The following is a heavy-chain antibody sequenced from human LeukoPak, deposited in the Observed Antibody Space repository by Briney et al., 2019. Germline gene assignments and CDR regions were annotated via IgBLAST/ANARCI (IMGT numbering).Heavy chain of an antibody. V-gene: IGHV4-59*01. D-gene: IGHD6-25*01. CDR3: ARQAAGTPV. Sequence: SETPSPTCTVSGGSSDIYYWTWIRQSPGKGLEWIGYIHYSGITNYNPSLESRVTMSIDTSKNQFSLKLSSVTAADTAVYYCARQAAGTPVWGPGTLVTVSS. CDR1: GGSSDIYY. CDR2: IHYSGIT. J-gene: IGHJ4*02.